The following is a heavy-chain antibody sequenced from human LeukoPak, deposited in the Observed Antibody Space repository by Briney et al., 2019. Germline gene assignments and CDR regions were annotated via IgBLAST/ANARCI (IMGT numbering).Heavy chain of an antibody. D-gene: IGHD4-17*01. Sequence: GGSLRLSCAASGFTFSSYWMHWVRQAPGKGLEWVAVISYDGSNKYYADSVKGRFTISRDNSKNTLYLQMNSLRAEDTAVYYCARAGTTVTHFDYWGQGTLVTVSS. CDR2: ISYDGSNK. CDR3: ARAGTTVTHFDY. V-gene: IGHV3-30-3*01. CDR1: GFTFSSYW. J-gene: IGHJ4*02.